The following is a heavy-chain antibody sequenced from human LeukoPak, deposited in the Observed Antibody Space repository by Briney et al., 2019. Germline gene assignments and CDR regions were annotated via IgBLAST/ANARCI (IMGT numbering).Heavy chain of an antibody. Sequence: GGSLRLPCTASGFTFSSYAMHWVRQAPGKGLKWLASIGPKSKNVYFEDSLEGRFSISRDNATNSLYLQMNSLGAEDTALYYCAREIYSNRDQDDAFDLWGQGTMVTVSS. D-gene: IGHD2-15*01. CDR3: AREIYSNRDQDDAFDL. J-gene: IGHJ3*01. CDR2: IGPKSKNV. V-gene: IGHV3-21*06. CDR1: GFTFSSYA.